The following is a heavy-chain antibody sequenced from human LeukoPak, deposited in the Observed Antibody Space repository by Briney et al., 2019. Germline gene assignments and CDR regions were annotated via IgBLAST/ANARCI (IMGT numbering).Heavy chain of an antibody. V-gene: IGHV3-23*01. CDR3: AKGSPITYDYYDSSGIFDY. Sequence: QSGGSLRLSCAASGFTFSSYAMSWVRQAPGKGLEWVSAISGSGGSTYYADSVKGRFTISRDNSKNTLYLQMNSLRAEDTAVYYCAKGSPITYDYYDSSGIFDYWGQGTLVTVSS. CDR1: GFTFSSYA. D-gene: IGHD3-22*01. J-gene: IGHJ4*02. CDR2: ISGSGGST.